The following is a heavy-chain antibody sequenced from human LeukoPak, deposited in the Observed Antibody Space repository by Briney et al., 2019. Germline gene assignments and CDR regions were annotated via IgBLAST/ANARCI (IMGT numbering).Heavy chain of an antibody. Sequence: GGSLRLSCAASGFTFSSYVMSWVRQARGKGLEWVSAISGSGGSTYYADSVKGRFTISRDNSKNTLYMQMNSLRAEDTAVYYCAKSHDSSGSDYWGQGTLVTVSS. CDR1: GFTFSSYV. D-gene: IGHD3-22*01. V-gene: IGHV3-23*01. CDR2: ISGSGGST. CDR3: AKSHDSSGSDY. J-gene: IGHJ4*02.